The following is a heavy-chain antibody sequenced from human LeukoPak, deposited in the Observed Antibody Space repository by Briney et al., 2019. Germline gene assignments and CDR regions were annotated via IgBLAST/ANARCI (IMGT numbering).Heavy chain of an antibody. J-gene: IGHJ4*02. V-gene: IGHV1-18*04. CDR3: ARVPGSSKTFDY. CDR1: GYIFTAYY. CDR2: INANGDDT. D-gene: IGHD3-10*01. Sequence: ASVKVSCRASGYIFTAYYIHWVRQAPGQGLEWMACINANGDDTHYEQKLQGRVTMTTDTSTSTAYMELRSLRSDDTAVYYCARVPGSSKTFDYWGQGTLVTVSS.